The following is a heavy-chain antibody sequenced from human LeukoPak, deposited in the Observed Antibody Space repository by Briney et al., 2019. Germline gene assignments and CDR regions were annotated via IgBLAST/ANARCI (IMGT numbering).Heavy chain of an antibody. CDR3: ARYSSGWYYFDY. J-gene: IGHJ4*02. CDR1: GGSISSSRYY. CDR2: IYYSGST. Sequence: SETLSLTCTVSGGSISSSRYYWGWIRQPPGKGLEWIGSIYYSGSTYYNPSLKSRVTISVDTSKNQFSLKLSSVTAADTAAYYCARYSSGWYYFDYWGQGTLVTVSS. V-gene: IGHV4-39*01. D-gene: IGHD6-19*01.